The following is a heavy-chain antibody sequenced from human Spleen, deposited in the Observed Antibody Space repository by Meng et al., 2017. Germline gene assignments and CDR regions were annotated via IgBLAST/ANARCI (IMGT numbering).Heavy chain of an antibody. CDR3: ARLGYCTGGNCYYYFDY. CDR1: GYTFTSYW. CDR2: MYPGDSNI. D-gene: IGHD2-15*01. J-gene: IGHJ4*02. Sequence: GGSLRLSCKGSGYTFTSYWIGWVRQMPGKGLEWMGIMYPGDSNIRYNPSFQGQVTISADKSISTAYLQWSSLKASDTAMYYCARLGYCTGGNCYYYFDYWGQGTLVTVSS. V-gene: IGHV5-51*01.